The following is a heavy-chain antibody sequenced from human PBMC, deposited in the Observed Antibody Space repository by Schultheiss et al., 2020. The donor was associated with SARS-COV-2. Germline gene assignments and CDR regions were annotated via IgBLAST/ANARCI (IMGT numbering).Heavy chain of an antibody. V-gene: IGHV3-21*01. CDR1: GCIFNNYA. CDR3: ARDGISGTTRFEF. Sequence: GGSLRLSCAASGCIFNNYALSWVRQAPGKGLEWLSSISSSSSYIYYADSVKGRFTISRDNAENSLHLQMDSLRAEDTSVYYCARDGISGTTRFEFWGQGTLVTVSS. J-gene: IGHJ4*02. D-gene: IGHD1-20*01. CDR2: ISSSSSYI.